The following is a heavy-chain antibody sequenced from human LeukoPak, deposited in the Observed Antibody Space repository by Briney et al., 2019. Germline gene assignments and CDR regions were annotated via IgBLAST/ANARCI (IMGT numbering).Heavy chain of an antibody. CDR3: ARGPDYGDYIDY. V-gene: IGHV4-34*01. CDR1: GGSFSGYY. CDR2: INHSGST. Sequence: PSETLSLTCAVYGGSFSGYYWSWIRQPPGKGLEWIGEINHSGSTNYNPSLKSRVTISVDTSKNQFSLKLSSVTAADTAVYYCARGPDYGDYIDYWGQGTLVTVSS. D-gene: IGHD4-17*01. J-gene: IGHJ4*02.